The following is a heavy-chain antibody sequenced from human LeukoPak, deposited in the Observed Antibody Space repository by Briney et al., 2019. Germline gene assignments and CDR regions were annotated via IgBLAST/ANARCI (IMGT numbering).Heavy chain of an antibody. CDR2: FDPEDGET. CDR3: ATAIVVVVASTAAFDI. J-gene: IGHJ3*02. V-gene: IGHV1-24*01. Sequence: ASVKVSCKVSGYTLTELSMHRVRHAPGKGLEWMEGFDPEDGETIYAQKFQGRVAMTEDTSTDTAYMELTSLRSEDTAVYYCATAIVVVVASTAAFDIWGQGTMVTVSS. D-gene: IGHD2-15*01. CDR1: GYTLTELS.